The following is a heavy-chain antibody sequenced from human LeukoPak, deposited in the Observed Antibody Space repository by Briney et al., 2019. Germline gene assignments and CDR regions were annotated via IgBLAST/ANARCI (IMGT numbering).Heavy chain of an antibody. V-gene: IGHV4-31*03. J-gene: IGHJ5*02. D-gene: IGHD1-1*01. CDR1: GGSISSGGYY. CDR3: VRVPDVIARPCDT. Sequence: SETLSLTCTVSGGSISSGGYYWSWIRQHPGKGLEWIGYIYYSGSTYYNPSLKSRVTISVDTSKNQFSLKLSSVTAADTGIYYCVRVPDVIARPCDTWGPGIVVTVSS. CDR2: IYYSGST.